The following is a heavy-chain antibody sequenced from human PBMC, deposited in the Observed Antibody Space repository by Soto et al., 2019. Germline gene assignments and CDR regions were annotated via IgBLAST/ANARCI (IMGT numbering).Heavy chain of an antibody. CDR2: ISVNGRT. V-gene: IGHV3-23*01. J-gene: IGHJ3*01. CDR1: GFTFNFYA. Sequence: PGGSLRLSCAASGFTFNFYAMAWVRQDPGKGLEWVSGISVNGRTNYADSVKGRFTISRDNSKNMVFLQMDTMRAEDTALYYCTKAGGWYYYDSSGPPDASHGWGQGTMVTVSS. CDR3: TKAGGWYYYDSSGPPDASHG. D-gene: IGHD3-22*01.